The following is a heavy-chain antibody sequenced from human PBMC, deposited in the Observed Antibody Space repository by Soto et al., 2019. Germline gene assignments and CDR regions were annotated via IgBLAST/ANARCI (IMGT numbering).Heavy chain of an antibody. CDR1: GSNFSTYW. D-gene: IGHD2-21*02. Sequence: ESLKISCKGSGSNFSTYWIGWVRPTPGKGLEWMAIIYPSDSDTRYSPSFQGQVTISADKSISTAYLQWSSLQASDTALYYCARERATGDSYFEFWGQGTLVTVSS. CDR2: IYPSDSDT. J-gene: IGHJ4*02. CDR3: ARERATGDSYFEF. V-gene: IGHV5-51*01.